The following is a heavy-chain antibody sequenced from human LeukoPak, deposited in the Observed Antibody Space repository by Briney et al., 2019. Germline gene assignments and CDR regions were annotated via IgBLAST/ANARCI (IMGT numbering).Heavy chain of an antibody. D-gene: IGHD3-3*01. CDR1: GYSISSGYY. J-gene: IGHJ4*02. CDR2: IYHSGST. CDR3: ARDSYYDFWSGYSYFDY. Sequence: SETLSLTCTVSGYSISSGYYWGWIRQPPGKGLEWIGSIYHSGSTYYNPSLKSRVTISVDTSKNQFSLKLSSVTAADTAVYYCARDSYYDFWSGYSYFDYWGQGTLVTVSS. V-gene: IGHV4-38-2*02.